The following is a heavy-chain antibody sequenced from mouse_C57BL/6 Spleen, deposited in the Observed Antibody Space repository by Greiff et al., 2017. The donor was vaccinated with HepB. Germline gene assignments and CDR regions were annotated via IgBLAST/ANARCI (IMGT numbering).Heavy chain of an antibody. CDR2: INPNYGTT. V-gene: IGHV1-39*01. D-gene: IGHD1-1*01. CDR1: GYSFTDYN. Sequence: VQLKESGPELVKPGASVKISCKASGYSFTDYNMNWVKQSNGKSLEWIGVINPNYGTTSYNQKFKGKATLTVDQSSSTAYMQLNSLTSEDSAVYYCARRDGSSPYYAMDYWVQGTSVTVSS. J-gene: IGHJ4*01. CDR3: ARRDGSSPYYAMDY.